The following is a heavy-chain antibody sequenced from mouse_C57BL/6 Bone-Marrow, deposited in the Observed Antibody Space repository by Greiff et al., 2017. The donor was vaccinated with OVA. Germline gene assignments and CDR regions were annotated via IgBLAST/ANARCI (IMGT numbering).Heavy chain of an antibody. Sequence: VQLQQSGAELVKPGASVKMSCKASGYTFTSYWITWVKQRPGQGLEWIGDIYPGSGSTNYNEKFKSKATLTVDTSSSTAYMQLSSLTSEDSAVYYCERRYYGSSYWYFDVWGRGTTVTVSS. CDR3: ERRYYGSSYWYFDV. CDR1: GYTFTSYW. D-gene: IGHD1-1*01. J-gene: IGHJ1*03. CDR2: IYPGSGST. V-gene: IGHV1-55*01.